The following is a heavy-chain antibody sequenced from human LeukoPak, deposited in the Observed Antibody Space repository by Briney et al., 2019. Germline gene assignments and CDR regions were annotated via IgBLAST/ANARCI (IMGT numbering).Heavy chain of an antibody. Sequence: ASVKVSCKASGDTFSSYTISWVRQGPGQGLEWMGRIIPILGIANYAQKFQGRVTITADKSTSTAYMELSSLRSEDTAVYYCARDHCSSTSCYTWNWFDPWGQGTLVTVSS. D-gene: IGHD2-2*02. V-gene: IGHV1-69*04. J-gene: IGHJ5*02. CDR3: ARDHCSSTSCYTWNWFDP. CDR1: GDTFSSYT. CDR2: IIPILGIA.